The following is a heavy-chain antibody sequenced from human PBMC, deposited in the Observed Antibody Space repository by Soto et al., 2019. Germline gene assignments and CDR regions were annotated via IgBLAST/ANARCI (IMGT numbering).Heavy chain of an antibody. D-gene: IGHD3-9*01. Sequence: ASVKVSCKASGYAFTSYYMHWVRQAPGQGLEWMGIINPSGGSTSYAQKFQGRVTMTRDTSTSTVYMELSSLRSEDTAVYYCARVGDYDILTGYSAKEYYFDYWGQGTLVTVS. CDR3: ARVGDYDILTGYSAKEYYFDY. J-gene: IGHJ4*02. CDR1: GYAFTSYY. CDR2: INPSGGST. V-gene: IGHV1-46*01.